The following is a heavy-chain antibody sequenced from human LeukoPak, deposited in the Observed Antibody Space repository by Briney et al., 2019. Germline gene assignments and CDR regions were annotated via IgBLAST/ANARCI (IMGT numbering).Heavy chain of an antibody. D-gene: IGHD4-17*01. CDR3: AKDPKGTTVTTYWFVY. CDR1: GFTFSKYA. Sequence: GGSLRLSCAASGFTFSKYAVTWVRQAPGKGLEWVSGISGSGGNTYYADSVKGRLTISRDNAKDTLFLQMNSLRAEDTAVYYCAKDPKGTTVTTYWFVYWGRGTLVTVSS. J-gene: IGHJ4*02. V-gene: IGHV3-23*01. CDR2: ISGSGGNT.